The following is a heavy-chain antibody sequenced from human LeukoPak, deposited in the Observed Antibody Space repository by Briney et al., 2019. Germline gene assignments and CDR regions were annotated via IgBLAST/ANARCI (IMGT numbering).Heavy chain of an antibody. CDR2: IKESGSEK. J-gene: IGHJ3*02. CDR3: ARDQGQGAFDI. CDR1: GFTFSSYW. Sequence: PGGSLRLSCAVSGFTFSSYWMTWVRQAPGKGLEWLANIKESGSEKYYVDSVKGRFTISRENAKNSLYLQMNSLRAGDTAVYYCARDQGQGAFDIWGQGTMVTVSS. V-gene: IGHV3-7*01.